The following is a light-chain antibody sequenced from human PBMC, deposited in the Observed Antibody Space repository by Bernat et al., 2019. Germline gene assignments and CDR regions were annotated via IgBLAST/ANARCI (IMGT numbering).Light chain of an antibody. CDR1: SSDVGGYNY. Sequence: QSALTQPPSASGSPGQSVTISCTGISSDVGGYNYVSWYQQHPGKAPKLLISEVTKRPSGVPDRFSGSRSGNTASRTVSGLQAEDEADYYCSSYAASNNYVFGTGTKVTVL. CDR3: SSYAASNNYV. V-gene: IGLV2-8*01. J-gene: IGLJ1*01. CDR2: EVT.